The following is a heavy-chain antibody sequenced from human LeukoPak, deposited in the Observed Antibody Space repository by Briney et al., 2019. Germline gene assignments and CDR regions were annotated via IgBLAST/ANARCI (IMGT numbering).Heavy chain of an antibody. CDR3: ARSPAVPGFVSVDY. Sequence: GGSLRLSCAASGFTFSSYWMSWVRQAPGKGLEWVANIKQDGSEKFYVDSVKGRFTISRDNAKNSLYLEMNSLRAEDTAVYFCARSPAVPGFVSVDYWGQGTLVTVSS. CDR2: IKQDGSEK. CDR1: GFTFSSYW. J-gene: IGHJ4*02. V-gene: IGHV3-7*01. D-gene: IGHD6-19*01.